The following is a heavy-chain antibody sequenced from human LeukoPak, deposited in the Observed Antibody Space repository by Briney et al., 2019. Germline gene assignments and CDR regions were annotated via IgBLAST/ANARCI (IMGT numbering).Heavy chain of an antibody. V-gene: IGHV3-7*01. J-gene: IGHJ4*02. CDR1: GFTFSSYA. D-gene: IGHD3-22*01. CDR3: ARDVLDYYDSSGYYLSEYFDY. CDR2: IKQDGGEK. Sequence: PGGSLRLSCAASGFTFSSYAMSWVRQAPGKGLEWVANIKQDGGEKNYVDSVKGRFTISRDNAKNSLYLQMNSLRAEDTAVYYCARDVLDYYDSSGYYLSEYFDYWGQGTLVTVSS.